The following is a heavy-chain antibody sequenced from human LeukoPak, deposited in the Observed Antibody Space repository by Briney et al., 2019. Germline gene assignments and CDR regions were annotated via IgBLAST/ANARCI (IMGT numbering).Heavy chain of an antibody. V-gene: IGHV1-46*01. CDR3: ARENSGTHDY. CDR2: INPSGGST. D-gene: IGHD1-7*01. Sequence: ASVQVSCEASGYTFSSYYIHWVRQAPGQGLEWMGIINPSGGSTRYAQKFQGRVTMITDTSTSTVYLELSSLRSEDTAVYYCARENSGTHDYWGQGTLVTVSS. J-gene: IGHJ4*02. CDR1: GYTFSSYY.